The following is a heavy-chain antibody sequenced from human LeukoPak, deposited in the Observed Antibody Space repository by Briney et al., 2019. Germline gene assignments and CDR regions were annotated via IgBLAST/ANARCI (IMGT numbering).Heavy chain of an antibody. D-gene: IGHD3-3*01. V-gene: IGHV3-23*01. CDR1: GFPFSSYA. J-gene: IGHJ5*02. CDR3: AKPMRGVVSWFDP. Sequence: GGSLRLSCAASGFPFSSYAVRCVRQSPGRALEWVSAISGSGGSTYYADSVKGRFTISRDNSKNTLYLQMNSLRAEDTAVYYCAKPMRGVVSWFDPWGQGTLVTVSS. CDR2: ISGSGGST.